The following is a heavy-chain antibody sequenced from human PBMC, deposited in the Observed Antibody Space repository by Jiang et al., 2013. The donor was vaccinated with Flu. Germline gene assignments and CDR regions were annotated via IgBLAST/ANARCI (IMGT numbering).Heavy chain of an antibody. Sequence: FTVSSNYMSWVRQAPGKGLEWVSVIYSGGSTYYADSVKGRFTISRDNSKNTLYLQMNSLRVEDTAMYYCAREYNFWGQGTLVTVSS. CDR2: IYSGGST. V-gene: IGHV3-53*01. J-gene: IGHJ4*02. CDR3: AREYNF. CDR1: FTVSSNY. D-gene: IGHD1-14*01.